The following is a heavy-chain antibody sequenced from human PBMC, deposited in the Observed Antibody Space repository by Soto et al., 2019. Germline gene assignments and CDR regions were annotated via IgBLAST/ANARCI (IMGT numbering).Heavy chain of an antibody. Sequence: PSETLSLTCTVSGDSISDSSYYWGWIRQPPGKGLECIGTIYYSGSTYYSPSLKSRVTISVDTSTNQFSLKLSSVTAADTAVYYCARQAAMSGWIDYSGQGTLVTVSS. CDR3: ARQAAMSGWIDY. CDR1: GDSISDSSYY. CDR2: IYYSGST. J-gene: IGHJ4*02. V-gene: IGHV4-39*01. D-gene: IGHD6-19*01.